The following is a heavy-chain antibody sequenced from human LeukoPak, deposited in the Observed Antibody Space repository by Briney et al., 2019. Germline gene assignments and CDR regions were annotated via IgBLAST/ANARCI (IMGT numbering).Heavy chain of an antibody. Sequence: SETLSLTCTVSGYSISSGYYWGWIRQPPGKGLEWIGSIYHSGSTYYNPSLKSRVTISVDTSKNQFSLKLSSVTAADTAVYYCARESGECYDFWSGYWYYFDYWGQGTLVTVSS. V-gene: IGHV4-38-2*02. D-gene: IGHD3-3*01. CDR2: IYHSGST. J-gene: IGHJ4*02. CDR1: GYSISSGYY. CDR3: ARESGECYDFWSGYWYYFDY.